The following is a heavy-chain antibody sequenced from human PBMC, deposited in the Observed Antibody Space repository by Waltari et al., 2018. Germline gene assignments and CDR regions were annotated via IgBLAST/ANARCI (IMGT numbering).Heavy chain of an antibody. CDR2: ISWDGGDT. J-gene: IGHJ4*01. CDR3: ATSDYAGKGDY. D-gene: IGHD5-12*01. CDR1: GFVFDEFT. V-gene: IGHV3-43*01. Sequence: EVNLVESGGAVVQPGGSLRLSCTASGFVFDEFTMTWVRQVPGSGLQWVALISWDGGDTYYADSVKGRFTISRDNSRNSLYLEMKTLTLEDTALYYCATSDYAGKGDYWGHGTLVTVSS.